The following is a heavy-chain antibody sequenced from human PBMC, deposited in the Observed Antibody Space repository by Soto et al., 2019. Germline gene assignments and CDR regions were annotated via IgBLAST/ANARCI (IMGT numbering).Heavy chain of an antibody. CDR3: ARDAPGVAPY. V-gene: IGHV4-31*03. Sequence: QVQLQESGPGLVKPSQTLSLTCTVSGGSIINGQTYLNWIRQHPEKGLEWMGYINYRGTTNYHPALKRRILISLDTSANQFSLRLTSVTAADTAVYYCARDAPGVAPYWGQGTQVTVSS. D-gene: IGHD2-15*01. J-gene: IGHJ4*02. CDR1: GGSIINGQTY. CDR2: INYRGTT.